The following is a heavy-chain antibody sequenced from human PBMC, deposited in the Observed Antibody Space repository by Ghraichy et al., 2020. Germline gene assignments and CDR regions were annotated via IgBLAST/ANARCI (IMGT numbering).Heavy chain of an antibody. J-gene: IGHJ4*01. V-gene: IGHV3-23*01. CDR1: GFTFSTYA. CDR2: ISGDGTST. D-gene: IGHD3-22*01. CDR3: AKCSANYYDTSGSFDY. Sequence: GGSLRLSCAASGFTFSTYAMTWVRQAPGKGLEWVSGISGDGTSTYYADSVKGRFTIPRDNSKNTLYLQMNSLRVEDTALYYCAKCSANYYDTSGSFDYWSQATLPTVSS.